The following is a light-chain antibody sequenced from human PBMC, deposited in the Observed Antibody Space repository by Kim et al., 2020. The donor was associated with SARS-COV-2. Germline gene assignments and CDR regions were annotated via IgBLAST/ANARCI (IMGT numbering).Light chain of an antibody. CDR2: AAS. CDR3: QQSENTPLT. J-gene: IGKJ4*01. V-gene: IGKV1-39*01. Sequence: DTQLTQSPSSLSASVGDRVTITCRASQNVNSYLNWYQQKAGAAPKLLIYAASSLQSGVPSRFSGSGSGTAFTLTISSLQAEDSATYYCQQSENTPLTFGGGTKVDIK. CDR1: QNVNSY.